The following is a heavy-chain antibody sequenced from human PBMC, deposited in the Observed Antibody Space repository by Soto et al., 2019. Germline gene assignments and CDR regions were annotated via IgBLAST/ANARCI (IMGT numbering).Heavy chain of an antibody. D-gene: IGHD3-16*02. J-gene: IGHJ4*02. CDR1: GGTFSSYA. Sequence: SVKVSCKASGGTFSSYAISWVRQAPGQGLEWMGGIIPIFGTANYAQKFQGRVTITADKSTSTAYMELSSLRSEDTAVYYCARGYYDYVWGSYRYSLDYWGQGTLVTVSS. V-gene: IGHV1-69*06. CDR3: ARGYYDYVWGSYRYSLDY. CDR2: IIPIFGTA.